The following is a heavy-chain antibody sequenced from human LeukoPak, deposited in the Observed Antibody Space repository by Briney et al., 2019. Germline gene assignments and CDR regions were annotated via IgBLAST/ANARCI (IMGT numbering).Heavy chain of an antibody. Sequence: PSETLSLTCTVSGGSISSYYWSWIRQPPGKGLEWIGYIYYSGSTNYNPSLKSRVTISVDTSKNQFSLKLSSVTAADTAVYYCARGRYYDSSGYYSDYAFDIWGQGTMVTVSS. CDR1: GGSISSYY. D-gene: IGHD3-22*01. V-gene: IGHV4-59*12. CDR2: IYYSGST. J-gene: IGHJ3*02. CDR3: ARGRYYDSSGYYSDYAFDI.